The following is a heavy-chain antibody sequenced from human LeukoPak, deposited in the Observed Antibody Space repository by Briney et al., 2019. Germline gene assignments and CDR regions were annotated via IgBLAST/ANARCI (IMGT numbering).Heavy chain of an antibody. Sequence: GASVKVSCKASGGTFSSYAISWVRQAPGQGLEWMGGIIPIFGTANYAQKFQGRVTITADESTSTAYMELSSLRSEDTAVYYCARAHPLPQPGSAFGIWGQGTMVTVSS. CDR3: ARAHPLPQPGSAFGI. D-gene: IGHD1-26*01. J-gene: IGHJ3*02. CDR2: IIPIFGTA. V-gene: IGHV1-69*13. CDR1: GGTFSSYA.